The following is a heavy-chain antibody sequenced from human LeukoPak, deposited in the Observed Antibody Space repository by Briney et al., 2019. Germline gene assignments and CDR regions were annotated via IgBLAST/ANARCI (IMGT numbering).Heavy chain of an antibody. CDR2: IYHGGST. Sequence: PSETLSLTCAVSGFSISSGYYWGWIRQPPGKGLEWIGTIYHGGSTYYNPSLKSRVTISVVTSKNQFSLKLSSVTAADTAVYYCARGIDSFDYWGQGTLVTVSS. CDR3: ARGIDSFDY. J-gene: IGHJ4*02. CDR1: GFSISSGYY. V-gene: IGHV4-38-2*01. D-gene: IGHD3-22*01.